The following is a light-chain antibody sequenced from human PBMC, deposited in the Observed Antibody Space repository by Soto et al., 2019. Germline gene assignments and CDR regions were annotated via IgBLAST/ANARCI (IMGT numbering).Light chain of an antibody. V-gene: IGKV3-15*01. CDR1: QSVSSN. CDR3: QQYNNWPPIS. CDR2: GAS. J-gene: IGKJ2*01. Sequence: EIVMTQSPATLSVSPGERATLSCRASQSVSSNLAWYQQKPGQAPRLLLYGASTRATGIPARFSGSGSGTECTITISSLQSEDFAVYDCQQYNNWPPISFGQGTKLEIK.